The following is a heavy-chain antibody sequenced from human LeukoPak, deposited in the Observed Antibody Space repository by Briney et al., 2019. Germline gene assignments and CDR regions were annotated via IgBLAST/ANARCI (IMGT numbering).Heavy chain of an antibody. CDR2: IYYSGST. Sequence: SETLSLTCTGSGGSISSYYWSWIRQPPGKGLEWIGYIYYSGSTNYNPSLKSRVTISVDTSKNQFSLKLSSVTAADTAVYYCARGGEGTNFDYWGQGTLVTVSS. D-gene: IGHD1-7*01. CDR1: GGSISSYY. V-gene: IGHV4-59*01. J-gene: IGHJ4*02. CDR3: ARGGEGTNFDY.